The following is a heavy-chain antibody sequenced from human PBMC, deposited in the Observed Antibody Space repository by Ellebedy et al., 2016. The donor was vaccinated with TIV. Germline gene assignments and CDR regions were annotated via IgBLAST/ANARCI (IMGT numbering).Heavy chain of an antibody. D-gene: IGHD3-16*02. CDR3: ARLSEIWGSYRSFDY. V-gene: IGHV5-51*01. CDR2: IYPGDSDT. J-gene: IGHJ4*02. Sequence: GGSLRLSXKGSGYSFTSYWIGWVRQMPGKGLEWMGIIYPGDSDTRYSPSFQGQVTISADKSISTAYLQWSSLKASDTAMYYRARLSEIWGSYRSFDYWGQGTLVTVSS. CDR1: GYSFTSYW.